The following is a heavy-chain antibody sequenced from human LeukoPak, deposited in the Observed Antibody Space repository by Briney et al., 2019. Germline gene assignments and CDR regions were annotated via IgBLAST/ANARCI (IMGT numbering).Heavy chain of an antibody. D-gene: IGHD4-17*01. V-gene: IGHV3-33*01. Sequence: PGGSLRLSCAASGFTFSSYGMHWVRQAPGKGLEWVAVIWYDGSNKYYADSVKGRFTISRDNSKNTLYLQMNSLRAEDTAVYYCARDPTVTTNYYGMDVWGQGTTVTVSS. CDR1: GFTFSSYG. J-gene: IGHJ6*02. CDR3: ARDPTVTTNYYGMDV. CDR2: IWYDGSNK.